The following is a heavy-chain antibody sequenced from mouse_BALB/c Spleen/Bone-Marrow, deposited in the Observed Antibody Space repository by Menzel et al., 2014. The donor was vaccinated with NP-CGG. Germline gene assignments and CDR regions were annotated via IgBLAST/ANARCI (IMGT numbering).Heavy chain of an antibody. Sequence: QVQLQQFGAELVKPGASVKLSCKASGYTFTSYYTYWVKQRPGQGLEWIGEINPSNGGTNFNEKFKSKATLTVDKSSSTAYMQLSSLTSEDSAVYYCTRSRYDYDNAMDCWGQGTSVTVSS. CDR3: TRSRYDYDNAMDC. V-gene: IGHV1S81*02. CDR2: INPSNGGT. D-gene: IGHD2-4*01. J-gene: IGHJ4*01. CDR1: GYTFTSYY.